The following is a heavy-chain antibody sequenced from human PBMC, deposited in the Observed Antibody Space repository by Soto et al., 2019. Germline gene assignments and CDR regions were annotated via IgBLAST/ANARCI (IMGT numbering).Heavy chain of an antibody. CDR3: AGGSQGGDYSNLDY. Sequence: QVQLVQSGAEVKKPGASVKVSCKASGYTFTSYYMHWVRQAPGQGLEWMGIINPSGGSTSYAQKFQGRITITRDTSTSTGYMELSSLRSEDTAVYYCAGGSQGGDYSNLDYWGQGTLVTVSS. D-gene: IGHD4-4*01. CDR1: GYTFTSYY. CDR2: INPSGGST. J-gene: IGHJ4*02. V-gene: IGHV1-46*03.